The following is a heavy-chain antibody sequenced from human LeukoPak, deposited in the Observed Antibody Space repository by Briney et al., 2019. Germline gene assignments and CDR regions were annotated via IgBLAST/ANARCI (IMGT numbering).Heavy chain of an antibody. Sequence: ASVKVSCKASGYTFTSYYMHWVRQAPGQGLEWMGIINPSGGSTSYAQKFQGRVTMTRDTSTSTVYMELSSLRSEDTAVYYCARALYYDFWSSYYYFDYWGQGTLVTVSS. CDR2: INPSGGST. D-gene: IGHD3-3*01. J-gene: IGHJ4*02. CDR1: GYTFTSYY. CDR3: ARALYYDFWSSYYYFDY. V-gene: IGHV1-46*01.